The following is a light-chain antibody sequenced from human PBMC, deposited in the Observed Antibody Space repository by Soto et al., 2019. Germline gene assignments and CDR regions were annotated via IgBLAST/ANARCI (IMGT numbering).Light chain of an antibody. V-gene: IGKV3-11*01. J-gene: IGKJ5*01. CDR2: DAF. CDR3: QQPRKWPPVS. Sequence: EIVLTQSPATLSLSPGERATLSCRASQSVGSYLTWYQQKPGQAPRLLIYDAFNRATGIPARFSGSGSGTDFPLSIGSLEPEDFPLFHCQQPRKWPPVSFSPGTRLEIK. CDR1: QSVGSY.